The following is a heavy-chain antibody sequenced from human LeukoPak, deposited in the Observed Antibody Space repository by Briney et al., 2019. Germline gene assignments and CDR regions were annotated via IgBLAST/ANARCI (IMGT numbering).Heavy chain of an antibody. D-gene: IGHD3-22*01. CDR3: ARALDYYDSSGYFY. J-gene: IGHJ4*02. V-gene: IGHV3-23*01. CDR2: ISGSGGNT. CDR1: GFTFSTYA. Sequence: GSLRLSCAASGFTFSTYAMSWVRQAPGKGLEWVSTISGSGGNTYYADSVKGRFTISRDNSKNTLYLQMNSLRAEDTAVYYCARALDYYDSSGYFYWGQGTLVTVSS.